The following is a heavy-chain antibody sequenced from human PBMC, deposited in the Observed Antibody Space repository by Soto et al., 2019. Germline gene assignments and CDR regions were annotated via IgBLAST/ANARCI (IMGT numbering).Heavy chain of an antibody. CDR3: ARAWWSSSRWFDP. J-gene: IGHJ5*02. CDR1: GFTVSSNY. CDR2: IYSGGTT. Sequence: EVQLVETGGGLIQPGGSLRLSCDVTGFTVSSNYMSWVRQAPGKGLEWVSVIYSGGTTYSADSVKGRFTISRDDSKNTLYLQMNSLRAEDTAVYYCARAWWSSSRWFDPWGQGPLVTVSA. V-gene: IGHV3-53*02. D-gene: IGHD6-6*01.